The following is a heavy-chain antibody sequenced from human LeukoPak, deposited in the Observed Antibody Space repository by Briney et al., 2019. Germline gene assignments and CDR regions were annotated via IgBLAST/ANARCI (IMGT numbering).Heavy chain of an antibody. V-gene: IGHV3-21*01. D-gene: IGHD3-22*01. CDR1: GFTFSSYS. J-gene: IGHJ4*02. CDR2: ISSSSSYI. Sequence: GGSLGLSCAASGFTFSSYSMNWVRQAPGKGLEWVSSISSSSSYIYYADLVKDRFTISRDNAKNSLDLPMNSLRAEDTAVYYCARDSPYDSSGYYYGYWGQGTLVTVSS. CDR3: ARDSPYDSSGYYYGY.